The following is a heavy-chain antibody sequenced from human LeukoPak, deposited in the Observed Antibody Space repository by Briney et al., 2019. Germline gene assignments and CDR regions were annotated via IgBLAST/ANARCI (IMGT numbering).Heavy chain of an antibody. CDR2: ISGGTTTV. V-gene: IGHV3-48*04. Sequence: GGSLRLPCAASGFNISTYSMMWVRQTPEKGLEWISYISGGTTTVHYTDSVKGRFTVSRDNAKESLHLLMNSLRGDDTAVYYCARVVYPGMDVWGQGITVTVSS. D-gene: IGHD5/OR15-5a*01. CDR1: GFNISTYS. CDR3: ARVVYPGMDV. J-gene: IGHJ6*02.